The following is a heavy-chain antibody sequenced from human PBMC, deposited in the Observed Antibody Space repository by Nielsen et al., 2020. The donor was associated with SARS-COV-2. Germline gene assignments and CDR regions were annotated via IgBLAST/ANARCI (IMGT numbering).Heavy chain of an antibody. Sequence: SETLSLTCTVSGGSISSSSYYWSWIRQHPGKGLEWIGYIYYSGSTYYNPSLKSRVTISVDTSKNQFSLKLSSVTAADTAVYYCARVGYGSGSYYNVGAFDIWGQGAMVTVSS. CDR3: ARVGYGSGSYYNVGAFDI. CDR1: GGSISSSSYY. J-gene: IGHJ3*02. CDR2: IYYSGST. V-gene: IGHV4-31*03. D-gene: IGHD3-10*01.